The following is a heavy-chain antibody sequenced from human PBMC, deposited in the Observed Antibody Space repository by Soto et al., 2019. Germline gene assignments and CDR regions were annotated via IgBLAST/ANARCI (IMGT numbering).Heavy chain of an antibody. CDR2: IIPIFGTA. J-gene: IGHJ6*02. V-gene: IGHV1-69*13. Sequence: GASVKVSCKASGGTFSSYAISWVRQAPGQGLEWMGGIIPIFGTANYAQKFQGRVTITADESTSTAYMELSSLRSEDTAVYYCVRGVYYDPHNRLYGMDVWGQGTTVTVSS. CDR3: VRGVYYDPHNRLYGMDV. CDR1: GGTFSSYA. D-gene: IGHD3-22*01.